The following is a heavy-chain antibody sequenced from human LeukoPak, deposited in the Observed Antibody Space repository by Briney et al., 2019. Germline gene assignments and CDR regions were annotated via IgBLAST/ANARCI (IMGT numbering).Heavy chain of an antibody. V-gene: IGHV4-34*01. CDR3: ARGRAAASSTQSTSDQWNHLDN. CDR1: GGSFSGYY. J-gene: IGHJ4*02. CDR2: INHSGST. D-gene: IGHD6-13*01. Sequence: PSETLSLTCAVYGGSFSGYYWSWIRQPPGKGLEWIGEINHSGSTNYNPSLKSRVTISVDTSKNQFSLKLSSVTAADTAVYYCARGRAAASSTQSTSDQWNHLDNWGQGTLVTVSS.